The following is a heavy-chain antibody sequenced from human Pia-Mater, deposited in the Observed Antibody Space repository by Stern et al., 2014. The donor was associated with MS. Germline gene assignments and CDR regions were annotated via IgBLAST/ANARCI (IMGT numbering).Heavy chain of an antibody. CDR3: ARSSSPSPYYYYGMDV. V-gene: IGHV3-33*01. Sequence: VQLVESGGGVVQPGRSLRLSCAASGFTFSSYGMHWVRQAPGKGLEWVAVIWYDGSNKYYADSVKGRFTIPRDNSKNTLYLQRNSLRAEDTAVYYCARSSSPSPYYYYGMDVWGQGTTVTVSS. CDR1: GFTFSSYG. D-gene: IGHD6-13*01. CDR2: IWYDGSNK. J-gene: IGHJ6*02.